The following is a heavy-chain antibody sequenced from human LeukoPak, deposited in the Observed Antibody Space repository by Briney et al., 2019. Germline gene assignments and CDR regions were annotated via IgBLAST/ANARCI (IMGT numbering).Heavy chain of an antibody. CDR1: EFTFSSYA. Sequence: PGGSLRLSCAASEFTFSSYAMTWVRQAPGKGLEWVSLIRGSGGNTYYADSVKGRFTMSRDNSKNTLYLQLNSLRAEDTAVYYCARRSGIAVAGAFDYWGQGTLVTVSS. CDR3: ARRSGIAVAGAFDY. J-gene: IGHJ4*02. D-gene: IGHD6-19*01. CDR2: IRGSGGNT. V-gene: IGHV3-23*01.